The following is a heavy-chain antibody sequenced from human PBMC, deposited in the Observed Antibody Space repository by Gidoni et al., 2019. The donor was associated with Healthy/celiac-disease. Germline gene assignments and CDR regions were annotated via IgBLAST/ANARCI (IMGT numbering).Heavy chain of an antibody. J-gene: IGHJ6*02. Sequence: QVQLVESGGGVVQPGRSLRLAGAAWGCAVRSYAMHWVRQAPGKGLEWVAVISYAGSNQSSADSVKGRFTISRDNSKNTLYLQLTSLRAEDTAVYYCARAQTKYYSYSYGMDVWGQGTTVTVSS. CDR3: ARAQTKYYSYSYGMDV. CDR1: GCAVRSYA. CDR2: ISYAGSNQ. V-gene: IGHV3-30-3*01.